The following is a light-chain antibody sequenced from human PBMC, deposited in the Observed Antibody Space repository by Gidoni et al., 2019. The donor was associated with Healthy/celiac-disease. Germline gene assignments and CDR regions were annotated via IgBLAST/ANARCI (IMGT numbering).Light chain of an antibody. CDR2: DAS. J-gene: IGKJ2*01. CDR3: QQYDNLPRT. CDR1: QDISNY. Sequence: DIQMTQSPSSLSASVGDRVTITCQASQDISNYLNWYHQKPGKAPKLLIYDASNLETGVTSRFSGSGSGTDFTFTISSLQPEDIATYYCQQYDNLPRTFGQGTKLEIK. V-gene: IGKV1-33*01.